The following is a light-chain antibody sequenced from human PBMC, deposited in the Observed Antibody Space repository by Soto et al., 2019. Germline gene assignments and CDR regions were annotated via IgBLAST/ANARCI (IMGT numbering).Light chain of an antibody. CDR3: QQYGSSRFT. CDR2: GAS. J-gene: IGKJ3*01. Sequence: EIVLTQSPGTLSLSPGERATLSCRASQSISSSYLAWYQHKPGQAPRILVYGASSRATGIPDRFSGSGSGTDFTLTISRLEPEDFAGYYCQQYGSSRFTFGPGTKVDIK. V-gene: IGKV3-20*01. CDR1: QSISSSY.